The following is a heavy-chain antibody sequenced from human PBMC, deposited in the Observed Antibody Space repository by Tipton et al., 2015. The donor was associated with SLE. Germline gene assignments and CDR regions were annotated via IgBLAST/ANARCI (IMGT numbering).Heavy chain of an antibody. CDR2: TSYSGNT. CDR3: ARVPMGPSGDYFDL. D-gene: IGHD2-15*01. J-gene: IGHJ4*02. V-gene: IGHV4-39*07. Sequence: TLSLTCSVSGGSISSEAHYWDWIRQPPGQGLEWIGSTSYSGNTQYNPSLSSRVSISVDTSKNQFSLNLISVTAADTAVYYCARVPMGPSGDYFDLWGQGTLVTVSS. CDR1: GGSISSEAHY.